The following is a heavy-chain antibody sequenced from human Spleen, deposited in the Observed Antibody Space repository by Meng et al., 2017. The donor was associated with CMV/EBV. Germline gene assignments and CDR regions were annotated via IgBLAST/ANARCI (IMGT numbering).Heavy chain of an antibody. J-gene: IGHJ5*02. D-gene: IGHD6-13*01. V-gene: IGHV4-34*01. CDR1: GGSFSGYY. Sequence: VYGGSFSGYYWSWIRQPPGKGLEWIGEINHRGSTNYNPSLKSRVTISVDTSKNQFSLKLSSVTAADTAVYYCATTVAAAGIRGWFDPWGQGTLVTVSS. CDR2: INHRGST. CDR3: ATTVAAAGIRGWFDP.